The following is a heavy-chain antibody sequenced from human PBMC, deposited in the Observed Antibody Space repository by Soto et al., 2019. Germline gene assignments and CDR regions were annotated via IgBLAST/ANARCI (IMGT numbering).Heavy chain of an antibody. Sequence: GASVKVSCKASGYTFTSYGISWVRQAPGQGLEWMGWISAYNGNTNYAQKLQGRVTMTTDTSTSTAYMELRSLRSDDTAVYYCAQSQPPALVYRSVPPIDYRGQGSVFTVSS. CDR1: GYTFTSYG. CDR3: AQSQPPALVYRSVPPIDY. V-gene: IGHV1-18*04. J-gene: IGHJ4*02. CDR2: ISAYNGNT. D-gene: IGHD5-18*01.